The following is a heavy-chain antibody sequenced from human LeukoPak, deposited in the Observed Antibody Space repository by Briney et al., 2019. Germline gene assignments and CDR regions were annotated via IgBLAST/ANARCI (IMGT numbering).Heavy chain of an antibody. Sequence: GASVKVSCKASGYTFTSYGISWVRQAPGQGREGMGWISAYNGKTNYAQKLQGRVTITTDTSTSTAYMELRSLRSDDTAVYYCAREQGGGSWYFQHWGQGTLVTVSS. J-gene: IGHJ1*01. CDR1: GYTFTSYG. V-gene: IGHV1-18*04. D-gene: IGHD2-15*01. CDR3: AREQGGGSWYFQH. CDR2: ISAYNGKT.